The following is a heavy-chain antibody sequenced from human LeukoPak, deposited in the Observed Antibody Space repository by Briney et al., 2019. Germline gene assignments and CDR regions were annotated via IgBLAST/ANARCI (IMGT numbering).Heavy chain of an antibody. CDR3: ARVPPATTVVTWVDY. Sequence: NASESLSLTCAVYGGSFSGYYWSWMRQPPGKGLEWIGEINHSGSTNYNPSLKSRVTISVDTSKNQFSLKLSSVTAADTAVYYCARVPPATTVVTWVDYWGQGTLVTVSS. V-gene: IGHV4-34*01. CDR2: INHSGST. J-gene: IGHJ4*02. CDR1: GGSFSGYY. D-gene: IGHD4-23*01.